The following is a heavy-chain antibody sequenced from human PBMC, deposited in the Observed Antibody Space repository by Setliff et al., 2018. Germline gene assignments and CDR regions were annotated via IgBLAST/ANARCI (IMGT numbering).Heavy chain of an antibody. CDR1: GFSFSTYA. D-gene: IGHD6-6*01. Sequence: GGPLRLSCAASGFSFSTYAMTWVRQAPGKGLEWVSVISGVRGSTYYADSVKGRFTISRDNSKSTLYLQMNSLRAEDTAVYYCAKSDKQLVRGGPDYWGQGTLVTVSS. CDR2: ISGVRGST. CDR3: AKSDKQLVRGGPDY. V-gene: IGHV3-23*01. J-gene: IGHJ4*02.